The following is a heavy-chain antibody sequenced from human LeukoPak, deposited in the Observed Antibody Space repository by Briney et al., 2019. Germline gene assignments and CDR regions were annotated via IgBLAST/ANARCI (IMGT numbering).Heavy chain of an antibody. Sequence: KPSETLSLTCTVSGGSISSSTYYWGWIRQPPGEGLEWIGSINHGGSSYYNPSLMSRVTISGDTSKNQSSLRLSSVTAADTAVYHCARRIVGTMSDFWGQGILVTVSS. D-gene: IGHD1-1*01. CDR3: ARRIVGTMSDF. CDR2: INHGGSS. V-gene: IGHV4-39*01. CDR1: GGSISSSTYY. J-gene: IGHJ4*02.